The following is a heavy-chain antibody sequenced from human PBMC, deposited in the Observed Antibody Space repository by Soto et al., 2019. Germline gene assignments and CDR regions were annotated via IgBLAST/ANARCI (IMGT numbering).Heavy chain of an antibody. CDR1: GVPFISKA. J-gene: IGHJ3*02. Sequence: PGSAVRRTSVDLGVPFISKAMGGVGQAPGKGLEWDSAISGSGGSTYYADSVKGRFTISRDNSKNTLYLQMNSLRAEDTAVYYCAKDPPRMIVVVITHDAFDIWGQATMATVS. CDR2: ISGSGGST. V-gene: IGHV3-23*01. D-gene: IGHD3-22*01. CDR3: AKDPPRMIVVVITHDAFDI.